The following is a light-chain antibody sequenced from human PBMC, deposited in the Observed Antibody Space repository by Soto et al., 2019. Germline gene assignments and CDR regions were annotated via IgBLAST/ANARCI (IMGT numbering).Light chain of an antibody. CDR2: GAS. CDR3: QQYNNWPPRGT. Sequence: EIVMTQSPATLSVSPGERAILSCRASQSVSSNLARYQQKPGQAPRLLIYGASTRATGIPARFSGSGSGTEFTLTISSLQSEDFAVYYCQQYNNWPPRGTFGQGTNVEIK. CDR1: QSVSSN. J-gene: IGKJ1*01. V-gene: IGKV3-15*01.